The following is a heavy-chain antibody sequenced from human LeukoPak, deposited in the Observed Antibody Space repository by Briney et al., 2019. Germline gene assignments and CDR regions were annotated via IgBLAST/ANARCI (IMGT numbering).Heavy chain of an antibody. Sequence: PSETLSLTCTVSGGSISSGGYYWSWIRQHPGKGREWIGYIYYSGSTYYNPSLKSRVTISVDTSKNQFSLKLSSVTAADTAVYYCARESGYSYGKRVFDYWGQGTLVTVSS. J-gene: IGHJ4*02. CDR2: IYYSGST. D-gene: IGHD5-18*01. CDR1: GGSISSGGYY. CDR3: ARESGYSYGKRVFDY. V-gene: IGHV4-31*03.